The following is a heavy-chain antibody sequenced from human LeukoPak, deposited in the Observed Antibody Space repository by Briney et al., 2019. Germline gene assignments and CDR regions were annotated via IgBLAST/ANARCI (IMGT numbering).Heavy chain of an antibody. CDR3: ARDAAYYDILTGYYEPAPYFDY. CDR2: IYHSGST. Sequence: SETLSLTCTVSGGSISNYYWSWVRQPPGKGLEWIGEIYHSGSTNYNPSLKSRVTISVDKSKNQFSLKLSSVTAADTAVYYCARDAAYYDILTGYYEPAPYFDYWGQGTLVTVSS. J-gene: IGHJ4*02. CDR1: GGSISNYY. D-gene: IGHD3-9*01. V-gene: IGHV4-4*02.